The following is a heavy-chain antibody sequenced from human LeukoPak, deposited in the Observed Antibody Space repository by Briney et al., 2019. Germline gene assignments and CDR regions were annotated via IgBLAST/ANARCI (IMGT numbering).Heavy chain of an antibody. V-gene: IGHV3-9*02. CDR3: TKGRGGGTAYCFDY. CDR1: GLTSDDYA. Sequence: GRSLRLSCAASGLTSDDYAMHWVRQAPGRGLEWVSGISWNSGSIGYADSVKGRFTISRDDAKNSLYLQMNSLRAEDTAFYYCTKGRGGGTAYCFDYWGQGILVTVSP. J-gene: IGHJ4*02. CDR2: ISWNSGSI. D-gene: IGHD1-26*01.